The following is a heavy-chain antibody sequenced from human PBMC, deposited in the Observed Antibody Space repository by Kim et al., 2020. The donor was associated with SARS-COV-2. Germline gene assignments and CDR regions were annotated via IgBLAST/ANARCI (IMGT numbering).Heavy chain of an antibody. CDR1: GGSISSSSYY. CDR3: ASESVTFGGVAYYYYGMDV. V-gene: IGHV4-39*01. CDR2: IYYSGST. J-gene: IGHJ6*02. Sequence: SETLSLTCTVSGGSISSSSYYWGWIRQPPGKGLEWIGGIYYSGSTYYNPSLKSRVTISVDTSKNQFSLKLSSVTAADTAVYYCASESVTFGGVAYYYYGMDVWGQGTTVTVSS. D-gene: IGHD3-16*01.